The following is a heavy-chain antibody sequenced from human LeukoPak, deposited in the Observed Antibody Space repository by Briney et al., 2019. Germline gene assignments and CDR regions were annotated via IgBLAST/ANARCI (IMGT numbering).Heavy chain of an antibody. CDR3: AKVGGSYYVGAFDI. J-gene: IGHJ3*02. CDR1: GFTFSSYA. Sequence: GGSLRLSCAASGFTFSSYAMSWVRQAPGKGLKWVSAISGSGGSTYYADSVKGRLTISRDNSKNTLYLQMNSLRAEDTAVYYCAKVGGSYYVGAFDIWGQGTMVTVSS. CDR2: ISGSGGST. V-gene: IGHV3-23*01. D-gene: IGHD1-26*01.